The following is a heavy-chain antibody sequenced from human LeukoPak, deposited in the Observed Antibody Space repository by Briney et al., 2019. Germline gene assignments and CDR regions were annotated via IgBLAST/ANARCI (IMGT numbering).Heavy chain of an antibody. D-gene: IGHD1-26*01. J-gene: IGHJ6*03. CDR3: ARDPYSGNYGDTYYYYMDV. CDR1: TFTFSTYN. Sequence: GGSLRLSCAASTFTFSTYNMNWVRQAPGKGLEWVSSITSSSTYTFYADSVRGRFTISRDNAKNSLYLRMNSLTAEDTAVYYCARDPYSGNYGDTYYYYMDVWGKGTTVTVSS. CDR2: ITSSSTYT. V-gene: IGHV3-21*01.